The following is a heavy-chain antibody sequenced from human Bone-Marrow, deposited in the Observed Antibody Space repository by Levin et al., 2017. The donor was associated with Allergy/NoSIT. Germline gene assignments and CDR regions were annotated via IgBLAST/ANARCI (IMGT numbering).Heavy chain of an antibody. J-gene: IGHJ4*02. CDR3: ASAGQYSSGYIDY. CDR1: GFTFSSYW. D-gene: IGHD6-19*01. CDR2: INSDGSST. Sequence: GGSLRLSCAASGFTFSSYWMHWVRQAPGKGLVWVSRINSDGSSTSYADSVKGRFTISRDNAKNTLYLQMNSLRAEDTAVYYCASAGQYSSGYIDYWGQGTLVTVSS. V-gene: IGHV3-74*01.